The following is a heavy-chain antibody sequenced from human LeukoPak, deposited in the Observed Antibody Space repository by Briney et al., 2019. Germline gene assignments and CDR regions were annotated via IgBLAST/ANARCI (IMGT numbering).Heavy chain of an antibody. D-gene: IGHD6-6*01. Sequence: SGTLSLTCAVSGGSISSSNWWSWVRQPPGKGLEWIGEIYHSGSTNYNPSLKSRVTISVDKSKNQFSLKLSSVTAADTAVYYCARDGVYSSSSGAFDIWGQGTMVTVSS. CDR2: IYHSGST. CDR3: ARDGVYSSSSGAFDI. CDR1: GGSISSSNW. J-gene: IGHJ3*02. V-gene: IGHV4-4*02.